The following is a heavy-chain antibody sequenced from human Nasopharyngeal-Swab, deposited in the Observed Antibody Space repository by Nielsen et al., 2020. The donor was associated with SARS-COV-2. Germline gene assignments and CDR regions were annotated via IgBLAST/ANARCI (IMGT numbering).Heavy chain of an antibody. J-gene: IGHJ4*02. D-gene: IGHD6-6*01. CDR2: IYHSGST. CDR3: ARGRYSSSAGVFDY. V-gene: IGHV4-4*02. Sequence: WILQPPGKGLEWIGEIYHSGSTNYNPSLKSRVTISVDKSKNQFSLKLSSVTAADTAVYYCARGRYSSSAGVFDYWGQGTLVTVSS.